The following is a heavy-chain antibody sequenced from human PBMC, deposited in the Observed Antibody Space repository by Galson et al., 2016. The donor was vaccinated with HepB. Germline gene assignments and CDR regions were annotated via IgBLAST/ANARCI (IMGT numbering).Heavy chain of an antibody. CDR2: INAANGDT. Sequence: SVKVSCKASGYSFTPSPIHWVRQAPGQRLEWMGWINAANGDTGYSPAFQGRVTISRDTSATTTYMELSSLTSGDTATYYCAKKGYYQSSIYHVESWGQGALVTVS. CDR1: GYSFTPSP. V-gene: IGHV1-3*03. D-gene: IGHD3-10*01. J-gene: IGHJ4*02. CDR3: AKKGYYQSSIYHVES.